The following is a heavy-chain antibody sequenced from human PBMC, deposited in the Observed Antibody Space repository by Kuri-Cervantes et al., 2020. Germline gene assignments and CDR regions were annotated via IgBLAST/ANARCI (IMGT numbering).Heavy chain of an antibody. CDR1: GGTFSSYA. CDR3: ARELGSLVTDAFDI. V-gene: IGHV1-69*05. CDR2: IIPIFGTP. J-gene: IGHJ3*02. D-gene: IGHD3-10*01. Sequence: SVKVSCKASGGTFSSYAINWVRQAPGQGLEWMGGIIPIFGTPNYAQKFQGRVTITTDESTSTVYMELSSLRSDDTAVYYCARELGSLVTDAFDIWGQGTLVTVSS.